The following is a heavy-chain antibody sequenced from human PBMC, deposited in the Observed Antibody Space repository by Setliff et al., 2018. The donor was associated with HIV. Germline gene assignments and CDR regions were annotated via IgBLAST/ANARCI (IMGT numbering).Heavy chain of an antibody. V-gene: IGHV4-61*01. D-gene: IGHD6-25*01. Sequence: SETLSLTCTVSGGSVSSGSYYWSWIRQPPGKGLEWIGYIYYSGTTKHNPSLKSRVTISLDTSKYRFSLKLTSVTAADTAVYYCARYSPRGYTLTGPYWGQGTLVTVS. CDR1: GGSVSSGSYY. CDR3: ARYSPRGYTLTGPY. CDR2: IYYSGTT. J-gene: IGHJ4*02.